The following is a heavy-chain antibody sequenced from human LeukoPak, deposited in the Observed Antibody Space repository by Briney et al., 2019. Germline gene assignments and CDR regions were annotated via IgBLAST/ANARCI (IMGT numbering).Heavy chain of an antibody. CDR3: ARDRPIRGWGSYAFDI. CDR2: IYYSGST. CDR1: GGSISSGGYY. D-gene: IGHD6-19*01. V-gene: IGHV4-31*03. J-gene: IGHJ3*02. Sequence: PSQTLSLTCTVSGGSISSGGYYWSWIRQHPGKGLEWIGYIYYSGSTYYSPSLKSRVTISVDTSKNQFSLKLSSVTAADTAVYYCARDRPIRGWGSYAFDIWGQGTMVTVSS.